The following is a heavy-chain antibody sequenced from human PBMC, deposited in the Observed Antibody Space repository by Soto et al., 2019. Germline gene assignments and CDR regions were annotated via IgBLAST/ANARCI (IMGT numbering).Heavy chain of an antibody. CDR2: IRGFSPYT. D-gene: IGHD2-15*01. Sequence: GGSLRLSCVASGFTFRTYTMNWVRQAPGKGLEWVSGIRGFSPYTFYAESVKGRFTISRDNAKNSLYLQMNSLGVEDTAVYYCARDRGYDAHDYHYNAMDVWGQGTTVTVSS. V-gene: IGHV3-21*01. J-gene: IGHJ6*02. CDR1: GFTFRTYT. CDR3: ARDRGYDAHDYHYNAMDV.